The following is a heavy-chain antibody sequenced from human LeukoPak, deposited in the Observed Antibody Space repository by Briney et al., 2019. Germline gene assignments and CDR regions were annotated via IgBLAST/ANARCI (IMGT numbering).Heavy chain of an antibody. CDR3: AKGSGYSGYDSPDLDY. CDR1: GFTFSSYA. D-gene: IGHD5-12*01. CDR2: ISGSGGST. V-gene: IGHV3-23*01. Sequence: PGGSLRLSCAASGFTFSSYAMSWVRQAPGKGLEWVSAISGSGGSTYYADSVKGRFTISRDNSKNTLYLQMNSLRAEDTAVYYCAKGSGYSGYDSPDLDYWGQGTLVTVSP. J-gene: IGHJ4*02.